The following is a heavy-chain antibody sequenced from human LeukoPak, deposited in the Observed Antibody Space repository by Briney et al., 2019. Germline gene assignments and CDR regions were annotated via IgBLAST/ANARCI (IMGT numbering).Heavy chain of an antibody. CDR1: GFTFNNYA. Sequence: GGSLRLSCAASGFTFNNYAMNWVRQAPGKGLEWVANIIQDGGDKYYVDSVKGRFTISRDNAKNSLYLQMHSLRAEDTAVYYCARDTSTRTSDYWGQGTLVTVSA. CDR2: IIQDGGDK. V-gene: IGHV3-7*01. CDR3: ARDTSTRTSDY. J-gene: IGHJ4*02.